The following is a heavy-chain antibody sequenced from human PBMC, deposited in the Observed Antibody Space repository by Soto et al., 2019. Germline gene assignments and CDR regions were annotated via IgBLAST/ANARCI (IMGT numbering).Heavy chain of an antibody. J-gene: IGHJ4*02. D-gene: IGHD4-17*01. CDR3: AKVRWEDPSYGDYS. CDR1: GFTFSSYA. V-gene: IGHV3-23*01. CDR2: ISGSGGST. Sequence: GGSLRLSCAASGFTFSSYAMSWVRQAPGKGLEWVSAISGSGGSTYYADSVKGLFTISRDNSKNTLYLQMNSLRAEDTAVYYCAKVRWEDPSYGDYSWGQGTLVTVSS.